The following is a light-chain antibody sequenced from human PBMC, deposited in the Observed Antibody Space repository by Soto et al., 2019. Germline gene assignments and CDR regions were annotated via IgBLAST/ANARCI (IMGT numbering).Light chain of an antibody. V-gene: IGLV2-8*01. Sequence: QSVLTQPASGSGSPGQSIAISCTGTFSDVGAYDYVSWYQQLPGKAPKLIIYEVSKRPSGVPDRFSGSKSGNTASLTVSGLQAEDEADYYCTSYAGTYSFFYVFGTGTKVTVL. CDR2: EVS. CDR1: FSDVGAYDY. CDR3: TSYAGTYSFFYV. J-gene: IGLJ1*01.